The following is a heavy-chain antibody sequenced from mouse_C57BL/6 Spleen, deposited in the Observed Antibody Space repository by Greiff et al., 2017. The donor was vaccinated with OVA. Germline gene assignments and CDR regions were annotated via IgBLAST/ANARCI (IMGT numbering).Heavy chain of an antibody. D-gene: IGHD2-1*01. V-gene: IGHV5-4*01. J-gene: IGHJ2*01. CDR3: ARGVYDGILYDYDD. CDR2: ISDGGSYT. CDR1: GFTFSSYA. Sequence: EVQRVESGGGLVKPGGSLKLSCAASGFTFSSYAMSWVRQTPEKRLEWVATISDGGSYTYYPDNVKGRFTISRDNAKNNLYLQMSHLKSEDTAMYYCARGVYDGILYDYDDWGKGTTLTVSS.